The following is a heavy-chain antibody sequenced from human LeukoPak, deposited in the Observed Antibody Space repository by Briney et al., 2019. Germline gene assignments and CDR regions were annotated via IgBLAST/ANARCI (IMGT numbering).Heavy chain of an antibody. CDR3: AKGPMIVVELDY. Sequence: PGRSLRLSCAASGFTFSSYGMHWVRQAPGKGLEWVAVISYDGSNKYYADSVKGRFTISRDNSKNTLYLQMNSLRAEDTAVYYCAKGPMIVVELDYWGQGTLVTVSS. CDR1: GFTFSSYG. D-gene: IGHD3-22*01. V-gene: IGHV3-30*18. J-gene: IGHJ4*02. CDR2: ISYDGSNK.